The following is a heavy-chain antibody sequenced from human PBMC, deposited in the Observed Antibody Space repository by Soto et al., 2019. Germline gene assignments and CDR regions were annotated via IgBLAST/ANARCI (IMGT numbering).Heavy chain of an antibody. J-gene: IGHJ6*02. D-gene: IGHD3-3*01. Sequence: GASVKVSCKASGYTFTSYDINWVRQATGQGLEWMGWMNPNSGNTGYAQKFQGRVTMTRNTSISTAYMELSSLRSEDTAVYYCASAQVTIFIDYYYGMDVWGQGTMVTVSS. CDR2: MNPNSGNT. CDR1: GYTFTSYD. CDR3: ASAQVTIFIDYYYGMDV. V-gene: IGHV1-8*01.